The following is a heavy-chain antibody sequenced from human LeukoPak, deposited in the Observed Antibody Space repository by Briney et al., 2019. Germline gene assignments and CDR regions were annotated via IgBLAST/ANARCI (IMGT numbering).Heavy chain of an antibody. CDR3: ATASAAGIPYYYYGMDV. CDR1: GYTLTELS. D-gene: IGHD6-25*01. V-gene: IGHV1-24*01. Sequence: VASVKVSCKVSGYTLTELSMHWVRQAPGKGLERMGGFDPEDGETIYAQKFQGRVTMTEDTSTDTAYMELSSLRSEDTAVYYCATASAAGIPYYYYGMDVWGQGTTVTVSS. J-gene: IGHJ6*02. CDR2: FDPEDGET.